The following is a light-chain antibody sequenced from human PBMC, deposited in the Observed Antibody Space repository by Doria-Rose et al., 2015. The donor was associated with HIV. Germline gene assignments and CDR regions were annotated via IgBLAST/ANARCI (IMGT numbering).Light chain of an antibody. J-gene: IGKJ2*01. CDR2: GAS. V-gene: IGKV3-15*01. Sequence: TQSPATLSVSPGERATLSCRASQSVSSNLAWYQQKRGQAPRLLIYGASTRATGIPARFSGSGSGTEFTLTISSLQSEDFAVYYCQQYNNWPPYTFGQGTKLEIK. CDR1: QSVSSN. CDR3: QQYNNWPPYT.